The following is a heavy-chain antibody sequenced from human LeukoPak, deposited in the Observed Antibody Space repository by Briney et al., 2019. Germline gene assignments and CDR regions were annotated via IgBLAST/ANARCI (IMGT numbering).Heavy chain of an antibody. CDR3: ARDWWDCSGGSCLSYYYYGMDV. CDR1: GGSFSGYY. D-gene: IGHD2-15*01. V-gene: IGHV3-69-1*01. CDR2: ISSSSYI. J-gene: IGHJ6*02. Sequence: PSETLSLTCAVYGGSFSGYYWSWIRQPPGKGLEWVSSISSSSYIYYADSVKGRFTISRDNAKNSLYLQMNSLRAEDTAVYYCARDWWDCSGGSCLSYYYYGMDVWGQGTTVTVSS.